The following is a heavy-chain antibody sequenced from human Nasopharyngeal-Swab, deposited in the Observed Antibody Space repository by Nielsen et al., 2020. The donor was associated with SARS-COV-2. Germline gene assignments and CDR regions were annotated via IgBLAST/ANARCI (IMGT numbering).Heavy chain of an antibody. CDR1: GYTFTSYD. J-gene: IGHJ6*02. Sequence: ASVKVSCKASGYTFTSYDINWVRQATGQGLEWMGWMNPNSGNTGYAQKFQGRVTMTRNTSISTAYMELSSLGSEDTAVYYCARGGLRFRLWFGEAIRRGRYYYGMDVWGQGTTVTVSS. CDR3: ARGGLRFRLWFGEAIRRGRYYYGMDV. CDR2: MNPNSGNT. D-gene: IGHD3-10*01. V-gene: IGHV1-8*01.